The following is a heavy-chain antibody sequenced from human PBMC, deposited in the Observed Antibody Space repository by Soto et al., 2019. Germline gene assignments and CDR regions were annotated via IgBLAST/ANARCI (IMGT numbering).Heavy chain of an antibody. D-gene: IGHD2-15*01. CDR1: GFTFSSYA. J-gene: IGHJ5*02. CDR3: ARDQGVAATKGVGWFDP. CDR2: ISGSSSNI. V-gene: IGHV3-21*01. Sequence: GGSLRLSCAASGFTFSSYAMSWVRQAPGKGLEWVSSISGSSSNIYYADSVKGRFTISRDNAKNSLYLQMNSLRAEDTAVYYCARDQGVAATKGVGWFDPWGQGTLVTVSS.